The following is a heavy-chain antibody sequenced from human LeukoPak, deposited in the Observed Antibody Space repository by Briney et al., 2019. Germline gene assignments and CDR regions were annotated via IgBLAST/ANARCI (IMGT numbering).Heavy chain of an antibody. Sequence: PSETLSLTCTVSGGSISSADYYWTWIRQPPGKDLEWIGYIYYTGSTSYNPSLESRLTMSVDTSRNQFSLSVSSVSAADTALYYCAREVVVVPRKYYLDSWGQGTLVTVSS. D-gene: IGHD2-15*01. CDR2: IYYTGST. CDR3: AREVVVVPRKYYLDS. CDR1: GGSISSADYY. J-gene: IGHJ4*02. V-gene: IGHV4-30-4*01.